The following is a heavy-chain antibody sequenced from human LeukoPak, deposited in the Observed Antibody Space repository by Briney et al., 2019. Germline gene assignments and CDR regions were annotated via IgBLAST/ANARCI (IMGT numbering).Heavy chain of an antibody. Sequence: GGSLRLSCAASGFTLSISWMTWVRQAPGKGLEWVANINPDGSEKYYVDSVKDRFTTSRDNAKSSVYLQMNSLRVEDTAVYYCARGSRYFDLWGRDTLVTVSS. J-gene: IGHJ2*01. CDR1: GFTLSISW. CDR2: INPDGSEK. V-gene: IGHV3-7*01. CDR3: ARGSRYFDL.